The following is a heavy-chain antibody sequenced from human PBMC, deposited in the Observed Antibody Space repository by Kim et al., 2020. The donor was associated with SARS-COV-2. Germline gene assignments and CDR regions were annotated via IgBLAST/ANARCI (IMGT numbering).Heavy chain of an antibody. CDR2: IWYDGSNK. CDR3: ARDLIAAAPMYGMDV. V-gene: IGHV3-33*01. CDR1: GFTFSSYG. Sequence: GGSLRLSCAASGFTFSSYGMHWVRQAPGKGLEWVAVIWYDGSNKYYADSVKGRFTISRDNSKNTLYLQMNSLRAEDTAVYYCARDLIAAAPMYGMDVWGQGTTVTVSS. D-gene: IGHD6-13*01. J-gene: IGHJ6*02.